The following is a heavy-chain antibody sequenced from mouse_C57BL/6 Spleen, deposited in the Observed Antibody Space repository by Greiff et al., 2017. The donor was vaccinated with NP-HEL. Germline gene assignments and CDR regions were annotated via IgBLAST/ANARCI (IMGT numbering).Heavy chain of an antibody. CDR1: GYTFTNYW. CDR3: ARRGNYYGSSSAWFAY. J-gene: IGHJ3*01. CDR2: IYPGGGYT. V-gene: IGHV1-63*01. Sequence: VQLQQSGAELVRPGTSVKMSCKASGYTFTNYWIGWAKQRPGHGLEWIGDIYPGGGYTNYNEKFKGKATLTADKSSNTAYMQFSSLTSEDSAICYCARRGNYYGSSSAWFAYWGQGTLVTVSA. D-gene: IGHD1-1*01.